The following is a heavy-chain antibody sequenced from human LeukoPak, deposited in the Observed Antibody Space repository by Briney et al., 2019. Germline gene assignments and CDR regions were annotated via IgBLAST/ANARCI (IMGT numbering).Heavy chain of an antibody. CDR2: TSYDGNKK. V-gene: IGHV3-30*15. Sequence: KPGGSLRLSCAASGFSLTYYAMHWVRQAPGKGLEWVAVTSYDGNKKYYADSVKGRFTISRDSSKNTLYLQMSSLRAEDTAVYYCARSSYDYGGIEGPFDYWGQGTLVTVSS. CDR3: ARSSYDYGGIEGPFDY. CDR1: GFSLTYYA. D-gene: IGHD4-23*01. J-gene: IGHJ4*02.